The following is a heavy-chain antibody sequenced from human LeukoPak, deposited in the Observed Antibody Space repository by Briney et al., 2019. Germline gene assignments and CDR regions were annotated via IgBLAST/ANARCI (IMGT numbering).Heavy chain of an antibody. Sequence: PGGTLRLSCAASGVTFSSYGMHWVRQSPGKGLEWVAVIWYDGSEKYYADSVKGRFTISRDNSKNTLYLHMNSLKAEDTALYYCAKDLTTGTLSFDSWGQGTLVTVSS. CDR1: GVTFSSYG. D-gene: IGHD1-1*01. CDR3: AKDLTTGTLSFDS. V-gene: IGHV3-33*06. J-gene: IGHJ4*02. CDR2: IWYDGSEK.